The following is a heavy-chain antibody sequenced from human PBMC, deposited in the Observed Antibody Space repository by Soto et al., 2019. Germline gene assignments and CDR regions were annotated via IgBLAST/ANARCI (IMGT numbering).Heavy chain of an antibody. CDR1: GFTYTDFA. V-gene: IGHV3-30*09. J-gene: IGHJ6*02. CDR2: ISYDGSDK. CDR3: ARRAWDSDYDIDV. D-gene: IGHD1-26*01. Sequence: VQLVESGGGEVQPGRSLRLSCAASGFTYTDFALHWVRQAPGKGLEWVAIISYDGSDKYYADSVKGRFAISRDNPKNTLYLEMNSLRNEDTAVYFCARRAWDSDYDIDVWGQGTTVTVFS.